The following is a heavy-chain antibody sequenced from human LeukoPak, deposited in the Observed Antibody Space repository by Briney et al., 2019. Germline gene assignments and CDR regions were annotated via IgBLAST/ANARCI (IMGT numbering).Heavy chain of an antibody. CDR1: GGAFSGDY. J-gene: IGHJ6*02. CDR3: ARVAARGAARGMDV. CDR2: INHSGST. V-gene: IGHV4-34*01. Sequence: SETLSLTCAVYGGAFSGDYWSGIREPPGEGLEWIGEINHSGSTNYNPSLKSRVTISVDTSKNQFSLKLSSVTAADTAVYYCARVAARGAARGMDVWGQGTTVTVSS. D-gene: IGHD6-6*01.